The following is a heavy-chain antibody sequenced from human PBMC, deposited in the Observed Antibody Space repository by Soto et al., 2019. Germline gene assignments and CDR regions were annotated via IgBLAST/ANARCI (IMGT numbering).Heavy chain of an antibody. J-gene: IGHJ4*02. CDR3: ARLYCSGGSCYPNYFDY. CDR2: IYYSGST. CDR1: GGSISSSSYY. D-gene: IGHD2-15*01. Sequence: SETLSLTCTVSGGSISSSSYYWGWIRQPPGKGLEWIGSIYYSGSTYYNPSLKSRVTISVDTSKNQFSLKLSSVTAADTAVYYCARLYCSGGSCYPNYFDYWGQGTLVTVSS. V-gene: IGHV4-39*01.